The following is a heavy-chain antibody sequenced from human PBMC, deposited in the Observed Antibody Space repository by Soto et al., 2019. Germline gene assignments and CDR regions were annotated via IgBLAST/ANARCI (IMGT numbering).Heavy chain of an antibody. J-gene: IGHJ4*02. CDR1: GYTFTSYD. Sequence: ASVKVSCKASGYTFTSYDINWVRQATGQELEWMGWMNPNSGNTGYAQKFQGRVTMTRNTSISTAYMELSSLRSEDTAVYYCARGTRIAAAGRPMEYYFDYWGQGTLVTVSS. D-gene: IGHD6-13*01. CDR3: ARGTRIAAAGRPMEYYFDY. V-gene: IGHV1-8*01. CDR2: MNPNSGNT.